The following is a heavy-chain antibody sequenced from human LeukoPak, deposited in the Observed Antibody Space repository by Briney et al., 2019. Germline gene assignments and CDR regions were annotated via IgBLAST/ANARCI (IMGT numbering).Heavy chain of an antibody. CDR2: INPNSGGT. V-gene: IGHV1-2*02. D-gene: IGHD3-9*01. Sequence: ASVKVSCKASGYTFTGYYMHWVRQAPGQGLEWMGWINPNSGGTNYAQKFQGRVTMTRDTSISTAYMELSRLRSDDTAVYYCARDLSLIRYFDWLFLYYWGQGTLVTVSS. CDR3: ARDLSLIRYFDWLFLYY. J-gene: IGHJ4*02. CDR1: GYTFTGYY.